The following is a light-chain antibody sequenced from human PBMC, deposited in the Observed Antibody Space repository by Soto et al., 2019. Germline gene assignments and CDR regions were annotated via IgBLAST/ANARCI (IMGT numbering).Light chain of an antibody. CDR3: QQYNNWPPIT. CDR2: GAS. CDR1: QSVSSN. J-gene: IGKJ5*01. Sequence: EIVLRHAPGTLSLSPGERATLSCMASQSVSSNLAWYQQKPGQAPRLLIYGASTRATGIPARFSGSGSGTEFTLTISSLQSEDFAVYYCQQYNNWPPITFGQGTRLEIK. V-gene: IGKV3D-15*01.